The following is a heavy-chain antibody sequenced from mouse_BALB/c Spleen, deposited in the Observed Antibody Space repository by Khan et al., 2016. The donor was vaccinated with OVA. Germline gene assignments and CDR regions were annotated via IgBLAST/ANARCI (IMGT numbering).Heavy chain of an antibody. CDR3: ACPTYDAWNVDV. CDR2: IAPANGNT. CDR1: GFNIKDTY. D-gene: IGHD2-10*02. V-gene: IGHV14-3*02. Sequence: IQLVQSGAELVKPGASVKLSCTASGFNIKDTYMHWVKQRPEQGLEWIGRIAPANGNTKYDPKFHGQATINADTSSNTAYLQLSSLTSEDTAVYYCACPTYDAWNVDVWGAGTTATAS. J-gene: IGHJ1*01.